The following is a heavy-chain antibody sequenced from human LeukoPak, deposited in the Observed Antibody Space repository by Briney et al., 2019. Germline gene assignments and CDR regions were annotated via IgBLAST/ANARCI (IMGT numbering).Heavy chain of an antibody. Sequence: GGSLRLSCAASGFTFSDYYISWIRQAPGKGLEWVSYISSSSSYTNYADSVKGRFTISRDNAKNSLYLQMNSLRAEDTAVYYCASVHYGSGSYYYFDYWGQGTLVTVSS. CDR3: ASVHYGSGSYYYFDY. CDR2: ISSSSSYT. D-gene: IGHD3-10*01. V-gene: IGHV3-11*03. CDR1: GFTFSDYY. J-gene: IGHJ4*02.